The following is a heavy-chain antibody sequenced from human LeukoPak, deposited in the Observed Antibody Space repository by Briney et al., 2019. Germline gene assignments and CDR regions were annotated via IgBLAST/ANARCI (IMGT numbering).Heavy chain of an antibody. V-gene: IGHV1-2*06. CDR2: INPNSGGT. J-gene: IGHJ4*02. CDR3: ARLEDYYDSSGYWD. Sequence: ASVKVSCKASGYTFTGYYMHWVRQAPGQGLEWMGRINPNSGGTNYAQKFQGRVTMTRDTSISTAYMELSRLRSDDTAVYYCARLEDYYDSSGYWDWGQGTLVTVSS. D-gene: IGHD3-22*01. CDR1: GYTFTGYY.